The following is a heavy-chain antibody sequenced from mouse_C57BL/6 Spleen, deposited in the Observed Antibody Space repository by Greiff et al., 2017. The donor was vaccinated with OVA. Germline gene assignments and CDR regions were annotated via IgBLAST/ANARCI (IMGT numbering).Heavy chain of an antibody. CDR2: IYPSDSET. J-gene: IGHJ3*01. CDR1: GYTFTSYW. D-gene: IGHD3-2*02. CDR3: AREWTAQATFAY. V-gene: IGHV1-61*01. Sequence: QVQLQQPGAELVRPGSSVKLSCKASGYTFTSYWMDWVKQRPGQGLEWIGNIYPSDSETHYNQKFKDKATLTVDKSSSTAYMQLSSLTSEDSAVYDCAREWTAQATFAYWGQGTLVTVSA.